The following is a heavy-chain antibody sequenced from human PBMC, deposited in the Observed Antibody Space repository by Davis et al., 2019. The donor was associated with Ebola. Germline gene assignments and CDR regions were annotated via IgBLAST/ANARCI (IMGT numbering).Heavy chain of an antibody. CDR3: ARDGVVNGYYYYGMDV. Sequence: ASVKVSCKASGYTFTGYYIHWVRQAPGQGLEWMAWINPNSGGTNYAQNFQGRVTMTRDTSISTAYMELSRLTSDDTAVYYCARDGVVNGYYYYGMDVWGQGTTVTVSS. J-gene: IGHJ6*02. V-gene: IGHV1-2*02. CDR1: GYTFTGYY. D-gene: IGHD3-3*01. CDR2: INPNSGGT.